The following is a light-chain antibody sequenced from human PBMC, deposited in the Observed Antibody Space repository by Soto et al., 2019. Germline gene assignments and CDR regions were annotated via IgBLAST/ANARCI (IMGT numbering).Light chain of an antibody. CDR2: HAI. Sequence: EIVMTQSPATLSVSPGERVTLSCRASESVSNNVAWYQQKPGQAPRLLIYHAITRATGIPARFSGSGSGTELNLTISRLQSEDFASYYCQQYNNWPLTFGGGTKVEI. V-gene: IGKV3-15*01. J-gene: IGKJ4*01. CDR3: QQYNNWPLT. CDR1: ESVSNN.